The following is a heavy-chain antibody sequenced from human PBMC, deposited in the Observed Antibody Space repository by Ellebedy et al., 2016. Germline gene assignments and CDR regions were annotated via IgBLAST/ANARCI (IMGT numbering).Heavy chain of an antibody. CDR2: IYTSGST. CDR3: ARDSGDGYNPDY. Sequence: SETLSLXXTVSGGSISSGSYYWSWIRQPAGKGLEWIGRIYTSGSTNYNPSLKSRVTMSVDTSKNQFSLKLSSVTAADTAVYYCARDSGDGYNPDYWGQGTLVTVSS. V-gene: IGHV4-61*02. D-gene: IGHD5-24*01. CDR1: GGSISSGSYY. J-gene: IGHJ4*02.